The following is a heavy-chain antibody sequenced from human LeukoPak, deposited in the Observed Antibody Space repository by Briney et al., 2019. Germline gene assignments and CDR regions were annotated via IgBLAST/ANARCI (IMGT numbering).Heavy chain of an antibody. CDR1: GGSISSGGYY. J-gene: IGHJ3*02. Sequence: PSETLSLTCTVSGGSISSGGYYWSWIRQHPGTGLEWIGYIYYSGSTYYNPSLKSRVTISVDTSKNQFSLKLSSVTAADTAVYYCARGEPGVAFDIWGQGTMVTVSS. D-gene: IGHD1-14*01. CDR2: IYYSGST. CDR3: ARGEPGVAFDI. V-gene: IGHV4-31*03.